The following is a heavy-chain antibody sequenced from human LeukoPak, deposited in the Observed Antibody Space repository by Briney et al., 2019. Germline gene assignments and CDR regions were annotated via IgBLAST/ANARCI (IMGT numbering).Heavy chain of an antibody. CDR1: GYTSTSYG. J-gene: IGHJ6*02. D-gene: IGHD2-2*01. CDR2: ISAYNGNT. V-gene: IGHV1-18*01. CDR3: ARIVVPAASNYYYGMDV. Sequence: GASVKVSCKASGYTSTSYGISWVRQAPGQGLEWMGWISAYNGNTNYAQKLQGRVTMTTDTSTGTAYMELRSLRSDDTAVYYCARIVVPAASNYYYGMDVWGQGTTVTVSS.